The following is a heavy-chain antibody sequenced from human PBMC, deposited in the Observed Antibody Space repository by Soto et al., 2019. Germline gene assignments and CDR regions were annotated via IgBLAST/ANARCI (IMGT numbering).Heavy chain of an antibody. CDR2: INAGNGNT. CDR1: GYTFTSYA. J-gene: IGHJ4*02. Sequence: QVQLVQSGAEVKKPGASVKVSCKASGYTFTSYAMHWVRQAPGQRLEWMGWINAGNGNTKYSQKFQGRVTITRDTSAITAYMEMSSLKSEDTAVDYCARGPGGPDGPGDYWGQGTLVTVSS. D-gene: IGHD2-15*01. V-gene: IGHV1-3*01. CDR3: ARGPGGPDGPGDY.